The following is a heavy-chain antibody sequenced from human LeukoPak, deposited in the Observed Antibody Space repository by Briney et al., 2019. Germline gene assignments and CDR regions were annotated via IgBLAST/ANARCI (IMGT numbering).Heavy chain of an antibody. CDR1: GYTFTSYG. V-gene: IGHV1-18*01. J-gene: IGHJ6*02. D-gene: IGHD5-12*01. CDR2: ISAYNGNT. Sequence: AASVKVSCKASGYTFTSYGISWVRQAPGQGLEWMGWISAYNGNTNYAQELQGRVTMTTDTSTSTAYMELRSLRSDDTAVYYCARWGIIVATTDDTNYYYYYGMDVWGQGTTVTVSS. CDR3: ARWGIIVATTDDTNYYYYYGMDV.